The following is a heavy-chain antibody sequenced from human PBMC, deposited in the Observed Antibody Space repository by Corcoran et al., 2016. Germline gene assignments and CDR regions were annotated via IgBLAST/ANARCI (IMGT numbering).Heavy chain of an antibody. CDR1: GYTFTSYG. Sequence: QVQLVQSGAEVKKPGASVKVSCKASGYTFTSYGISWVRQAPGQGLEWMGWISAYNGNTNYAQKLQGRVPMTTDTSTSTAYMELRSLRSDDTAVYYCARDGRFLEWLPVDYGMDVWGQGTTVTVSS. CDR3: ARDGRFLEWLPVDYGMDV. V-gene: IGHV1-18*01. J-gene: IGHJ6*02. D-gene: IGHD3-3*01. CDR2: ISAYNGNT.